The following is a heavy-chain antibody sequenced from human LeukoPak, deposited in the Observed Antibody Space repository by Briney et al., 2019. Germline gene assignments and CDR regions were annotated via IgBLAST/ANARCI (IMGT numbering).Heavy chain of an antibody. CDR1: GFTFSSHS. CDR2: ISSSGSYI. CDR3: AGEFYYESSGFYD. D-gene: IGHD3-22*01. V-gene: IGHV3-21*01. J-gene: IGHJ4*02. Sequence: GGSLRLSCAASGFTFSSHSMNWVRLAPGKGLEWVSSISSSGSYIYYAESVKGRFTISRDNAKNSHSLQMNSLRAEDTAVYYCAGEFYYESSGFYDWGQGTLVTVSS.